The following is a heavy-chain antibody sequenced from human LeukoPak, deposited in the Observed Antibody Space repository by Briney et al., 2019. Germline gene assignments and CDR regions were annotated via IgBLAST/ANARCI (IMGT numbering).Heavy chain of an antibody. D-gene: IGHD6-19*01. J-gene: IGHJ4*02. CDR1: GVSISSYY. CDR2: IYYSGST. CDR3: ARGWQWPDY. Sequence: SETLSLTCTVSGVSISSYYWSWIRQPPGKGLEWIGYIYYSGSTNYNPSLKSRVTISVDTSKNQFSLKLSSVTAADTAVYYCARGWQWPDYWGQGTLVTVSS. V-gene: IGHV4-59*01.